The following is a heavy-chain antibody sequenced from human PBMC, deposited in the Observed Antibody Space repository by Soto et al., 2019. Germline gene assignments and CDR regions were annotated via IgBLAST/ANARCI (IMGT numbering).Heavy chain of an antibody. Sequence: GASVKVSCKASGGTFSSYAISWVRQAPGQGLEWMGGIIPIFGTANYAQKFQGRVTITADESTSTAYMELSSLRSEDTAVYYCARDSLINIAAAGTFDYWGQGTLVTVSS. CDR2: IIPIFGTA. J-gene: IGHJ4*02. CDR1: GGTFSSYA. CDR3: ARDSLINIAAAGTFDY. V-gene: IGHV1-69*13. D-gene: IGHD6-13*01.